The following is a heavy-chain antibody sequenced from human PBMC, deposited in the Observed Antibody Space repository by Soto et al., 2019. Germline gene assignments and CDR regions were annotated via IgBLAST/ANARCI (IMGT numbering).Heavy chain of an antibody. CDR1: GFTFSSYG. CDR3: ARGTHIVVVPAAIPLDDY. CDR2: IWYDGSNK. V-gene: IGHV3-33*01. J-gene: IGHJ4*02. Sequence: GGSLRLSCAASGFTFSSYGMHWVRQAPGKGLEWVAVIWYDGSNKYYADSVKGRFTISRDNSKNTLYLQMNSLRAEDTAVYYYARGTHIVVVPAAIPLDDYWGQGTLVTVSS. D-gene: IGHD2-2*01.